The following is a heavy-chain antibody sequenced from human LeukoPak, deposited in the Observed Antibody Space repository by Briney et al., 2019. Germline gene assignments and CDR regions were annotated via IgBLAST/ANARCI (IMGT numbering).Heavy chain of an antibody. CDR1: GFTFSSYA. V-gene: IGHV3-23*01. J-gene: IGHJ4*02. Sequence: GGSLRPSCAASGFTFSSYAMSWVRQAPGKGLEWVSAISGSGGSTYYADSVKGRFTISRDNSKNTLYLQMNSLRAEDTAVYYCAKVSLEWLLFDWGQGTLVTVSS. CDR3: AKVSLEWLLFD. D-gene: IGHD3-3*01. CDR2: ISGSGGST.